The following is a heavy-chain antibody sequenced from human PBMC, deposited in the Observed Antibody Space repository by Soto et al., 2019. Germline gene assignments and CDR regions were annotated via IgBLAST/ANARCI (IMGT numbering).Heavy chain of an antibody. D-gene: IGHD5-12*01. J-gene: IGHJ4*02. CDR2: IIPILGIA. CDR3: ARGSPDLVEMATYYFDY. Sequence: QVQLVQSGAEVKKPGSSVKVSCKASGGTFSSYTISWVRQAPGQGLEWMGRIIPILGIANYAQKFQGRVTITAAKSTSTAYMELSSLRSEDTAVYYCARGSPDLVEMATYYFDYWGQGTLVTVSS. V-gene: IGHV1-69*02. CDR1: GGTFSSYT.